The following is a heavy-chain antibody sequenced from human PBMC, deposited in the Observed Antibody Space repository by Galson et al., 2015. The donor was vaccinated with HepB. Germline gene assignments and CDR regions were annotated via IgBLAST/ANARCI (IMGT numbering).Heavy chain of an antibody. V-gene: IGHV1-18*01. CDR2: ISAYNGNT. Sequence: SVKVSCKASGYTFTSYGISWVRQAPGQGLEWMGWISAYNGNTNYAQKLQGRVTMTTDTSTSTAYMELRSLRSDDTAVYYCARLGGLDTAMVTTIDYWGQGTLVTVSS. D-gene: IGHD5-18*01. CDR1: GYTFTSYG. J-gene: IGHJ4*02. CDR3: ARLGGLDTAMVTTIDY.